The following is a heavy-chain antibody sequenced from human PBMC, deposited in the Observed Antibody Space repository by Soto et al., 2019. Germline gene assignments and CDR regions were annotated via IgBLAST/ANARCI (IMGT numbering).Heavy chain of an antibody. V-gene: IGHV4-30-2*01. CDR3: ARALRITMVRGVIITDAFDI. CDR2: IYHSGST. J-gene: IGHJ3*02. Sequence: SETLSLTCAVSGGSISSGGYSWSWIRQPPGKGLEWIGYIYHSGSTYYNPSLKSRVTISVDRSKNQFSLKLSSVTAADTAVYYCARALRITMVRGVIITDAFDIWGQGTMVTVSS. CDR1: GGSISSGGYS. D-gene: IGHD3-10*01.